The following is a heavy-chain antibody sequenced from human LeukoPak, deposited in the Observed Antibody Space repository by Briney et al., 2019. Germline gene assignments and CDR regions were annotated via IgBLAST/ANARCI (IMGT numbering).Heavy chain of an antibody. V-gene: IGHV3-7*01. D-gene: IGHD3-3*01. CDR1: GFTFSTNW. CDR2: IKQDGSEK. Sequence: PGGSLRLSCAASGFTFSTNWMSWVRQTPGKGLEWVANIKQDGSEKYYVDSVKGRFTISRDNAKNSLYLQMNSLRAEDTAVYYCARVTHEYYDFWSGYPRGFWFDPWGQGTLVTVSS. J-gene: IGHJ5*02. CDR3: ARVTHEYYDFWSGYPRGFWFDP.